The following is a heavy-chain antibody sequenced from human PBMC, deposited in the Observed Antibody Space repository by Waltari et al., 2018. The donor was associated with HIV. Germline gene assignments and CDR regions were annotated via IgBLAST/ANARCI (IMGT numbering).Heavy chain of an antibody. V-gene: IGHV1-2*04. CDR2: INPENGDT. J-gene: IGHJ4*02. CDR1: EYTFTTYH. CDR3: ARALSTTWHNLDY. D-gene: IGHD2-2*01. Sequence: QVQLIQSGAEMKKPGASMKVSCKASEYTFTTYHIHWVRQAPGEGLEWMVWINPENGDTQYAKKVQGWVSMTRDTSINTAYMNLTRLRSEDSAVYYCARALSTTWHNLDYWGQGTLVTVSS.